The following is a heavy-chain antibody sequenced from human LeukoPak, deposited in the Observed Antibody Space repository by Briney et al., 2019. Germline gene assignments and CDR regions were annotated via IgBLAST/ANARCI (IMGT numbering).Heavy chain of an antibody. CDR1: GFTFDDYA. CDR3: AKQYCSGGSCYEYYFDY. V-gene: IGHV3-43D*03. Sequence: GGSLRLSCAASGFTFDDYAMHWVRQAPGKGLEWVSLISWDGGSTYYADSVKGRFTISRDNSKNSLYLQMNSLRAEDTALYYCAKQYCSGGSCYEYYFDYWGQGTLVTVSS. J-gene: IGHJ4*02. CDR2: ISWDGGST. D-gene: IGHD2-15*01.